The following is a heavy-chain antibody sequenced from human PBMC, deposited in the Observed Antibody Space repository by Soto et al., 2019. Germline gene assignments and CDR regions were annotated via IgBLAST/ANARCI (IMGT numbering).Heavy chain of an antibody. Sequence: GGSLRLSCAASGFTFSSYGMHWVRQAPGKGLEWVAVIWYDGSNKYYADSVKGRFTISRDNSKNTLYLQMNSLRAEDTAVYYCAVSSIAARRRGGNHYYYGMDVWGQGTTVTVSS. D-gene: IGHD6-6*01. CDR2: IWYDGSNK. V-gene: IGHV3-33*01. CDR3: AVSSIAARRRGGNHYYYGMDV. J-gene: IGHJ6*02. CDR1: GFTFSSYG.